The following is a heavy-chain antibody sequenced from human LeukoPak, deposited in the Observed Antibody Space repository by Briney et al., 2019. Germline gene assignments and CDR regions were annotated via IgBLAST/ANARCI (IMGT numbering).Heavy chain of an antibody. CDR1: GYTFTGYY. CDR2: INPNSGGT. Sequence: ASVKVSCKASGYTFTGYYMHWVRQAPGQGLEWMGWINPNSGGTNYAQKFQGRATMTRDTSISTAYMELSRLRSDDTAVYYCARVYSTSWWGSYFDYWGQGTLVTVSS. D-gene: IGHD6-6*01. J-gene: IGHJ4*02. CDR3: ARVYSTSWWGSYFDY. V-gene: IGHV1-2*02.